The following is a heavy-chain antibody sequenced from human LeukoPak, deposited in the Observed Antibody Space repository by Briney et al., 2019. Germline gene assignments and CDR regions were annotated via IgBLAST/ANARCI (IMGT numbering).Heavy chain of an antibody. V-gene: IGHV3-9*01. Sequence: GGSLRLSCAASGFTFDDYAMHWVRQAPGKGLEWVSGISWNSDTIDYGDSVKGRFTISRDNAKNSLYLQMNSLRAEDTALYYCAKELYYYGSGSHTGYFQHWGQGTLVTVSS. CDR1: GFTFDDYA. CDR3: AKELYYYGSGSHTGYFQH. D-gene: IGHD3-10*01. CDR2: ISWNSDTI. J-gene: IGHJ1*01.